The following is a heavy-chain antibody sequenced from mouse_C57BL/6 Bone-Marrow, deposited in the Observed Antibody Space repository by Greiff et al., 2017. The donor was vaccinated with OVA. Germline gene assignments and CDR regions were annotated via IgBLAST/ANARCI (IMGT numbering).Heavy chain of an antibody. D-gene: IGHD1-1*01. CDR2: INPSTGGT. J-gene: IGHJ2*01. Sequence: VQLQQSGPELVKPGASVKISCKASGYSFTGYYMNWVKQSPEKSLEWIGEINPSTGGTTYNQKFKAKATLTVDKSSSTAYMQLKSLTSEDSAVYYCARGVLRYYFDYWGQGTTLTVSS. V-gene: IGHV1-42*01. CDR1: GYSFTGYY. CDR3: ARGVLRYYFDY.